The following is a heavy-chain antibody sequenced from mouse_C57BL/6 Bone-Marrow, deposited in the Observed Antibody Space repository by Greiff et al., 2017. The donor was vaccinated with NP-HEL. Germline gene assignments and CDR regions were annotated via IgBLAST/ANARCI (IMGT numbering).Heavy chain of an antibody. J-gene: IGHJ3*01. CDR1: GYTFTSYW. CDR3: AREGYYDYSWFAY. D-gene: IGHD2-4*01. V-gene: IGHV1-55*01. CDR2: IYPGSGST. Sequence: VQLQESGAELVKPGASVKMSCKASGYTFTSYWITWVKQRPGQGLEWIGDIYPGSGSTNYNEKFKSKATLTVDTSSSTAYMQLSSLTSEDSAVYYCAREGYYDYSWFAYWGQGTLVTVSA.